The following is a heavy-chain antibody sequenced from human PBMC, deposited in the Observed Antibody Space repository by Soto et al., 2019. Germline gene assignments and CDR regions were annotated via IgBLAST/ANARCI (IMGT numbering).Heavy chain of an antibody. CDR2: INPSGGST. J-gene: IGHJ3*02. Sequence: ASVKVSCKASGYTFTSYYMHWVRQAPGQGLEWMGIINPSGGSTSYAQKFQGRVTMTRDTSTSTVYMELSSLRSEDTAVYYCATDRIAAAGTGAFDIWGQGTMVTVSS. CDR1: GYTFTSYY. CDR3: ATDRIAAAGTGAFDI. D-gene: IGHD6-13*01. V-gene: IGHV1-46*03.